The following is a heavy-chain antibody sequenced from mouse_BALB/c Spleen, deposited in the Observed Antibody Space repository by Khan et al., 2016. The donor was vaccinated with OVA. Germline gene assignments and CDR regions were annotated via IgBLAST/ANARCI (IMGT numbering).Heavy chain of an antibody. CDR2: ILPGSGST. D-gene: IGHD2-14*01. J-gene: IGHJ4*01. CDR3: ARGAYYRYEGVDY. CDR1: GYTFSSYW. V-gene: IGHV1-9*01. Sequence: QVRLQQSGAELMKPGASVKISCKATGYTFSSYWIEWVKQRPGHGLEWIGEILPGSGSTNYNEKFKGKATFTADTSSNTAYMQLSSLTSEDSAVDYCARGAYYRYEGVDYWGQGTSVTVSS.